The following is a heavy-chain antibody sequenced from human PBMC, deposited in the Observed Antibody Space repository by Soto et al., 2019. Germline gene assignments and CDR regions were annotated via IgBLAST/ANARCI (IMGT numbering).Heavy chain of an antibody. CDR2: ITNGGTTI. CDR3: ATSVVRFLEWTTDY. Sequence: DVQVVESGGGLVQPGGSLRLSCAASGFTFSSYSMNWVRQAPGKGLEWISYITNGGTTIYYADSVKGRFTISRDNAKNSLYLHMNSLRDDDTAVYYCATSVVRFLEWTTDYWGQGTLVTVSS. V-gene: IGHV3-48*02. D-gene: IGHD3-3*01. CDR1: GFTFSSYS. J-gene: IGHJ4*02.